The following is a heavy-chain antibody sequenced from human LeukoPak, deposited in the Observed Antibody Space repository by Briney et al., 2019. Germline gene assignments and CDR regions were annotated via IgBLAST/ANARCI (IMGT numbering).Heavy chain of an antibody. CDR3: ARVVAAAGIDYFDY. Sequence: ASVNVSCKASGYTFTSYAMNWVRQAPGQGLERMGWINTNTGNPTYAQGFTGRFVFSLDTSVSTAYLQISSLKAEDTAVYYCARVVAAAGIDYFDYWGQGTLVTVSS. J-gene: IGHJ4*02. CDR2: INTNTGNP. CDR1: GYTFTSYA. D-gene: IGHD6-13*01. V-gene: IGHV7-4-1*02.